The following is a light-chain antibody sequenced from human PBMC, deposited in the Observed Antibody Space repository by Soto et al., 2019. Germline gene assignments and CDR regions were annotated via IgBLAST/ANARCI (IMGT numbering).Light chain of an antibody. J-gene: IGLJ7*01. CDR1: SSDVGGYNY. CDR2: DVS. Sequence: QSALTQPASVSGSPGQSITISCTGTSSDVGGYNYVSWYQQHPGKAPKLMIYDVSNRPSGVSNRFSGSKSGNTASLTISGLQAEDEADYYCSSYTSSSDAVFGGGTQLTVL. CDR3: SSYTSSSDAV. V-gene: IGLV2-14*01.